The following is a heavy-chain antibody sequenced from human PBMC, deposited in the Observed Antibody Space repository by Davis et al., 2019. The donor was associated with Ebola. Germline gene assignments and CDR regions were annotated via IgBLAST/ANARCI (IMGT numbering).Heavy chain of an antibody. CDR2: ISASGGST. Sequence: GESLKISCAASGFTFSSYAMSWVRQAPGKGLEWVSSISASGGSTYYVDSVKGRFTVSRDNSKNTLFVQMNSLRAEDTAVYYCARGYHYSFDIWGQGTMVTVSS. V-gene: IGHV3-23*01. CDR1: GFTFSSYA. CDR3: ARGYHYSFDI. D-gene: IGHD3-22*01. J-gene: IGHJ3*02.